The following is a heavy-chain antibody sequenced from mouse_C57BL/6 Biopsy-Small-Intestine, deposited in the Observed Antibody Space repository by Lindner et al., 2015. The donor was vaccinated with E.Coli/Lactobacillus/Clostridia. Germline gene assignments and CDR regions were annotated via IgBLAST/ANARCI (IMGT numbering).Heavy chain of an antibody. J-gene: IGHJ3*01. D-gene: IGHD4-1*01. CDR1: GYTFTEYT. V-gene: IGHV1-62-2*01. Sequence: VQLQESGPELVKPGASVKLSCKASGYTFTEYTVHWVKQRSGQGLEWIGWFYPGSGSIKYNEKFKDKATLTADKSSSTVYTELSRLTSEDSAVYFCARHEVDWGRFAYWGQGTLVTVSA. CDR2: FYPGSGSI. CDR3: ARHEVDWGRFAY.